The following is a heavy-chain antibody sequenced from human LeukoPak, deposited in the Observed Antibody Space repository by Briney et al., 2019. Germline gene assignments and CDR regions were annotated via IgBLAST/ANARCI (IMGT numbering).Heavy chain of an antibody. D-gene: IGHD3-16*01. J-gene: IGHJ4*02. CDR1: GFTFSSYC. V-gene: IGHV3-7*01. CDR2: IKQDESEE. Sequence: PGGSLRLSCAASGFTFSSYCMSWVRQAPGKGLEGVANIKQDESEEYYVDSVKARFTISRDNAKNSLYLQMNSLRAEDTAVYYCASEIETYYDYVWGSYPMNYFDYWGQGTLVTVSS. CDR3: ASEIETYYDYVWGSYPMNYFDY.